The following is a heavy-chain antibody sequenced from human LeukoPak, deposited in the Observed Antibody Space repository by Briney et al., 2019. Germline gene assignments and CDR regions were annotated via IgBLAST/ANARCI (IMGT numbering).Heavy chain of an antibody. V-gene: IGHV3-30*18. CDR1: GFTFSSYG. J-gene: IGHJ4*02. CDR3: AKDGSDSSGFDY. Sequence: PGRSLRLSCAASGFTFSSYGMHWVRQAPGKGLEWVAVISYDGSNKYYADSVKGRFTISRDNSKNTLYLQMNSLRAEDTAVYYCAKDGSDSSGFDYWGQGTLVTVSS. CDR2: ISYDGSNK. D-gene: IGHD6-19*01.